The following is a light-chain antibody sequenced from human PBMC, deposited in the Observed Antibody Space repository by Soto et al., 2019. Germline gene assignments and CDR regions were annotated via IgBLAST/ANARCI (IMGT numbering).Light chain of an antibody. J-gene: IGKJ1*01. CDR1: QSISSW. CDR3: QQYNSYPWT. CDR2: DAS. Sequence: DIQMTQSPSTLSASLGDRVTITCRASQSISSWLVCYQQKPGKAPKLLIYDASSLESGVPSRFSGSGSGTEFTLTITSLQPDDFATYYCQQYNSYPWTFGQGTKVDI. V-gene: IGKV1-5*01.